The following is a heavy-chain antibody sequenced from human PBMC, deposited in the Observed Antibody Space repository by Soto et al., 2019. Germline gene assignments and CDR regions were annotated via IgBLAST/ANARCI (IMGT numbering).Heavy chain of an antibody. J-gene: IGHJ4*02. Sequence: ASVKVSCKASENTFSSYYLHWVRQAPGQGLEWMGMIHPSGGGATYAQKFLGRVTMTRDTSTSTVFMELSSLRSEDTAIYYCSRGGHITVVTASFDFWRQGTLVTVSS. V-gene: IGHV1-46*03. CDR3: SRGGHITVVTASFDF. D-gene: IGHD2-21*02. CDR1: ENTFSSYY. CDR2: IHPSGGGA.